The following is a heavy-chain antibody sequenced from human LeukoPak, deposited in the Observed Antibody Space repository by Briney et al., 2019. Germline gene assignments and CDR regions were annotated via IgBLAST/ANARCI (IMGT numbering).Heavy chain of an antibody. CDR3: ATLAAADTDY. D-gene: IGHD6-13*01. V-gene: IGHV3-9*01. J-gene: IGHJ4*02. CDR2: ISWNSGSI. CDR1: GFTFDDYA. Sequence: PGGSLRLSCAASGFTFDDYAMHWVRQAPGKGLEWVSGISWNSGSIGYADSVKGRFTISRDNARNTLFLQMNSLRAEDTAVYYCATLAAADTDYWGQGTLVTVSS.